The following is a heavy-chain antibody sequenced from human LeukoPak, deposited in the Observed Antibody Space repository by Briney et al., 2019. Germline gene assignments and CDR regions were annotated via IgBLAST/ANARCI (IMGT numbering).Heavy chain of an antibody. Sequence: GGSLRFSCAASGFTFSDYYMSRIRQAPGKGLEWVSYISSSGSTIYYADSVKGRFTISRDNAKNSLYLQMNSLRAEDTAVYYCARWGDHGTRDAFDIWGQGTMVTVSS. D-gene: IGHD1-7*01. CDR3: ARWGDHGTRDAFDI. V-gene: IGHV3-11*04. CDR2: ISSSGSTI. CDR1: GFTFSDYY. J-gene: IGHJ3*02.